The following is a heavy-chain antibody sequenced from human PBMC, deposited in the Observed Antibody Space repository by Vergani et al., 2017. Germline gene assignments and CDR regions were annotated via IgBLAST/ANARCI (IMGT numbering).Heavy chain of an antibody. D-gene: IGHD1-26*01. J-gene: IGHJ4*02. CDR2: IYYSGST. CDR3: ARVGSYYFDY. Sequence: QVQLQESGPGLVKPSETLSLTSTVSGGSISSYYWSWIRQPPGKGLEWIGYIYYSGSTNYNPSLKSRVTISVDTSKNQFSLKLSSVTAADTAVYYCARVGSYYFDYWGQGTLVTVSS. V-gene: IGHV4-59*01. CDR1: GGSISSYY.